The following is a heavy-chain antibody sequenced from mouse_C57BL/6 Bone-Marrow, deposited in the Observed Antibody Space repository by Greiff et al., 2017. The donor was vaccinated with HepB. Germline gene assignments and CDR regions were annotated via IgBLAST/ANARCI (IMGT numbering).Heavy chain of an antibody. D-gene: IGHD1-1*01. V-gene: IGHV1-50*01. CDR3: ARSCFHYYGSSYLDY. Sequence: VQLQQPGAELVKPGASVKLSCKASGYTFTSYWMQWVKQRPGQGLEWIGEIDPSDSYTNYNQKFKGKATLTVDTSSSTAYMQLSSLTSEDSAVYYCARSCFHYYGSSYLDYWGQGTTLTVSS. CDR2: IDPSDSYT. J-gene: IGHJ2*01. CDR1: GYTFTSYW.